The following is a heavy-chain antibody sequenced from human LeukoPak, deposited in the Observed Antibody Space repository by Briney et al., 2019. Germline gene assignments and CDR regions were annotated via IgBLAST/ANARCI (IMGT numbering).Heavy chain of an antibody. CDR2: IYYSGST. CDR1: GGSISSGVYY. Sequence: PSQTLSLTCPVSGGSISSGVYYWSWIRQHPGKGLEWIGYIYYSGSTYYNPSLKSRVTISVDTSKNQFSLKLSSVTAADTAVYYCAKQAVEGWYLGQFDYWGQGTLVTVSS. D-gene: IGHD2-15*01. J-gene: IGHJ4*02. CDR3: AKQAVEGWYLGQFDY. V-gene: IGHV4-31*03.